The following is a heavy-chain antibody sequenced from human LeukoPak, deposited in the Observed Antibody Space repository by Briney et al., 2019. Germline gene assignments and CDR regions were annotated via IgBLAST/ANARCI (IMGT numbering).Heavy chain of an antibody. Sequence: ASVNVSCKASVYTFTSYDINWLRPATGQGLEWMGWMIPNSGNTGYAQKFQGRVTMTRNTSISTAYMELSSLRSEDTAVYYCARRKFGYDDAFDIWGQGTMVTVSS. CDR1: VYTFTSYD. CDR3: ARRKFGYDDAFDI. CDR2: MIPNSGNT. J-gene: IGHJ3*02. D-gene: IGHD5-12*01. V-gene: IGHV1-8*01.